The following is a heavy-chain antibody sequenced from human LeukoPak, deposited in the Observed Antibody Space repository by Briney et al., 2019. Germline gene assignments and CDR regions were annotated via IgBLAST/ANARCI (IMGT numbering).Heavy chain of an antibody. J-gene: IGHJ2*01. CDR3: ARDKKAGYCSGGSCTPWRYFDL. Sequence: GASVKVSCKASGYTFTGYYMHWVRQAPGQGLEWMGWINPNSGGTNYAQKFQGRVTMTRDTSISTAYMELSRLRSDDTAVYYCARDKKAGYCSGGSCTPWRYFDLWGRGTLVTVSS. CDR1: GYTFTGYY. V-gene: IGHV1-2*02. D-gene: IGHD2-15*01. CDR2: INPNSGGT.